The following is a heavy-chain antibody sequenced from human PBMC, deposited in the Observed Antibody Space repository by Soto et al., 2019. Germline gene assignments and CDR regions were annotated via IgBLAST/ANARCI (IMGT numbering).Heavy chain of an antibody. CDR1: GFSLSTSGVG. CDR2: IYWNDDK. V-gene: IGHV2-5*01. Sequence: GSGPTLVNPTQTLTLTCTFSGFSLSTSGVGVGWIRQPPGKALEWLALIYWNDDKRYSPSLKSRLTITKDTSKNQVVLTMTNMDPVDTATYYCAHRRRAIAARHYFDYWGRGTLVTVSS. J-gene: IGHJ4*02. CDR3: AHRRRAIAARHYFDY. D-gene: IGHD6-6*01.